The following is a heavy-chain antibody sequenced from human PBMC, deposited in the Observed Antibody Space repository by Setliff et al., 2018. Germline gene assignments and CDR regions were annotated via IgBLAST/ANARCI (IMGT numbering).Heavy chain of an antibody. CDR1: GDSISDAS. J-gene: IGHJ1*01. Sequence: PSETLSLTCTVSGDSISDASIMAWIRQPPGKGLEFIGYVFYNGAAKYDPSLESRVTMSVDTSKSQFSLKLSSVTAADTAVYYCARHKTGAVGTGEHFQHWGQGTLVTVSS. CDR2: VFYNGAA. CDR3: ARHKTGAVGTGEHFQH. D-gene: IGHD6-19*01. V-gene: IGHV4-59*08.